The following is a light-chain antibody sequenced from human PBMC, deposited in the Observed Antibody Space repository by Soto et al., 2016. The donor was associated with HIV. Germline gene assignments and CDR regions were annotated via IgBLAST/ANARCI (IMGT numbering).Light chain of an antibody. V-gene: IGKV1-39*01. CDR3: QQSSRTPRT. CDR1: QSISTY. Sequence: DIQMTQSPSSLSLSIGDRVCITCRASQSISTYLHWYQQKPGRAPKLLIYDASSLQSGVPSRFSGRGSGTDFTLTISDLQHEDLATYYCQQSSRTPRTFGRREPRWKS. CDR2: DAS. J-gene: IGKJ1*01.